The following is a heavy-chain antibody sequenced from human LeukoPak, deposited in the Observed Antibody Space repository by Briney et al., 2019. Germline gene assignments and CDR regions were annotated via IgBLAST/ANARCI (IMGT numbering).Heavy chain of an antibody. V-gene: IGHV1-8*01. CDR3: ARAPVVRSYYNFDY. D-gene: IGHD1-26*01. CDR2: MNPNSGNT. J-gene: IGHJ4*02. Sequence: ASVKVSCKASGYTFTSYDINWVRQDTGQGLEWMGWMNPNSGNTGYAQKFQGRVTMTRNTSISTAYMELSRLRSDDTAVYYCARAPVVRSYYNFDYWGQGTLVTVSS. CDR1: GYTFTSYD.